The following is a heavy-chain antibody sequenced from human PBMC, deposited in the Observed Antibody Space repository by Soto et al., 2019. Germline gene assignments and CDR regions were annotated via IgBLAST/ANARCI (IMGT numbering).Heavy chain of an antibody. V-gene: IGHV4-59*01. D-gene: IGHD3-10*01. CDR3: ARGRGWIDP. CDR1: GVSFTTYY. Sequence: SETLSLTCSVSGVSFTTYYWSWFRQPPGKGLEWIGYVYYSGITNYNPSLKSRVTMSLDTSKSQFSLNLNSVTAADTAVYYCARGRGWIDPWGQGTLVTVSS. J-gene: IGHJ5*02. CDR2: VYYSGIT.